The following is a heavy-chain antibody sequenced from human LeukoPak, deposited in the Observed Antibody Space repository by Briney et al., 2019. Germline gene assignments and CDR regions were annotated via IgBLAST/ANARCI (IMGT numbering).Heavy chain of an antibody. CDR2: ISGSGGRT. Sequence: GGSLRLSCAASGFTFSSYAMSWVRQAPGKGLEWVSAISGSGGRTNYADSVKGRFTISRDDSKNTAYLQMDSLKTEDTAVYYCTGNYYGSGSYADFDYWGQGTLVTVSS. D-gene: IGHD3-10*01. CDR1: GFTFSSYA. J-gene: IGHJ4*02. V-gene: IGHV3-23*01. CDR3: TGNYYGSGSYADFDY.